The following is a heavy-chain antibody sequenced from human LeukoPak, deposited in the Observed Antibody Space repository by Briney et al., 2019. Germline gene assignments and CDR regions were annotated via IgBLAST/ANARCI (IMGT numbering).Heavy chain of an antibody. D-gene: IGHD2-2*01. CDR2: IRNDGSDQ. V-gene: IGHV3-30*02. CDR1: GFTFSSYG. Sequence: GGSLRLSCAASGFTFSSYGMHWVRQAPGKGLEWVAFIRNDGSDQYYADSVKGRFTISRDNSKNTLYLQMNSLRAEDTAVYYCAKDKQLLWWYFDYWGQGTLVSVSS. CDR3: AKDKQLLWWYFDY. J-gene: IGHJ4*02.